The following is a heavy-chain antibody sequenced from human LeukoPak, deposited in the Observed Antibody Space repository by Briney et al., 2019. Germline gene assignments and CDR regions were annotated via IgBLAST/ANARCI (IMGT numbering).Heavy chain of an antibody. CDR2: ISYDGSNK. J-gene: IGHJ4*02. CDR3: AKGLWFGEPLGGY. D-gene: IGHD3-10*01. V-gene: IGHV3-30*18. Sequence: PGGSLRLSCAASGFTLSSYGMHGVRQARGKGVEGVAVISYDGSNKYYADCVKGRVTISRDNSKNTLYLQMNSLRAEDTAVYYCAKGLWFGEPLGGYWGQGTLVTVSS. CDR1: GFTLSSYG.